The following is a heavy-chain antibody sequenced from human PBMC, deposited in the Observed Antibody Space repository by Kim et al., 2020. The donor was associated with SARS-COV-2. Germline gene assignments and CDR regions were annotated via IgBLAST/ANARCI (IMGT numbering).Heavy chain of an antibody. V-gene: IGHV5-10-1*01. J-gene: IGHJ2*01. Sequence: GEALKISCKGSGYSFTSYWISWVRQMPGKGLEWMGRIDPSDSYTNYSPSFQGHVTISADKSISTAYLQWSSLKASDTAMYYWARPYYYDSSGYLNWYFDLWGRGTLVTVSS. CDR1: GYSFTSYW. CDR3: ARPYYYDSSGYLNWYFDL. CDR2: IDPSDSYT. D-gene: IGHD3-22*01.